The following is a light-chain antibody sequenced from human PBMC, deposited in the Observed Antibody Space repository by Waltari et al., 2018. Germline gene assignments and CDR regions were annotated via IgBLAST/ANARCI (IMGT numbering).Light chain of an antibody. Sequence: DIQMTQSPSSLSASVGDRVTITCRASQSISRHLNWYQQKPGKAPKPLIYAASSLQSGLPSRLSGSGSGTDFTLTISSLQPEYFATYYCQQSYSTPFTFGPGTKVDIK. CDR2: AAS. J-gene: IGKJ3*01. V-gene: IGKV1-39*01. CDR1: QSISRH. CDR3: QQSYSTPFT.